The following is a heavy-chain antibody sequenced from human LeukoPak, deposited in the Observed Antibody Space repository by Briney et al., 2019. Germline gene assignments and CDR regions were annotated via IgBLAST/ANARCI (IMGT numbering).Heavy chain of an antibody. Sequence: SETLSLTCTVSGGSISSGGYYWSWIRQPPGKGLEWIGYIYHSGSTYYNPSLKSRVTISVDTSKNQFSLKLSSVTAADTAVYYCARVGSLPYYDSRTDYFDYWGQGTLVTVSS. V-gene: IGHV4-30-2*01. D-gene: IGHD3-22*01. CDR1: GGSISSGGYY. J-gene: IGHJ4*02. CDR2: IYHSGST. CDR3: ARVGSLPYYDSRTDYFDY.